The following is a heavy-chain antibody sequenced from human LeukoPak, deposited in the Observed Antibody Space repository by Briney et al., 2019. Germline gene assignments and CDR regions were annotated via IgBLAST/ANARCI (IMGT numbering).Heavy chain of an antibody. J-gene: IGHJ4*02. CDR3: ARRCDTSSYYTYYFDY. Sequence: ASVKVSCKASGYTFTSYYIHWVRQAPGQGLEWMGWINPNSGGTNYAQKFQGRVTMTRDTSISTAYMELSRLRSDDTAVYFCARRCDTSSYYTYYFDYWGQGTLVTVSS. V-gene: IGHV1-2*02. D-gene: IGHD3-22*01. CDR2: INPNSGGT. CDR1: GYTFTSYY.